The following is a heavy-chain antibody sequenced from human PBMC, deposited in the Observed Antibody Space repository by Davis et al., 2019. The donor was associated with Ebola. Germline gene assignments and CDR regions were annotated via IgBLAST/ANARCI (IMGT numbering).Heavy chain of an antibody. CDR2: ISAYNGNT. CDR1: GYTFTSYG. D-gene: IGHD6-13*01. V-gene: IGHV1-18*01. CDR3: ARDIRTYSSSWCGDY. J-gene: IGHJ4*02. Sequence: ASVKVSCKASGYTFTSYGISWVRQAPGQGLEWMGWISAYNGNTNYAQKLQGRVTMTTDTSTGTAYMELRSLRSDDTAVYYCARDIRTYSSSWCGDYWGQGTLVTVSS.